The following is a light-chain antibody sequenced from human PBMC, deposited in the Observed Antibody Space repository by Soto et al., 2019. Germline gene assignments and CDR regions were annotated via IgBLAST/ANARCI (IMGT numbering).Light chain of an antibody. CDR1: QSVSSSY. CDR3: QQYASSPVYT. Sequence: EIVLTQSPGTLYLYPGERATLSGRASQSVSSSYLAGYQQKPGQAPRLLIYGASSRATGIPDRFSGSGSGTDFTLTISRLEPEDFAVYYCQQYASSPVYTFGQGTKREIK. CDR2: GAS. V-gene: IGKV3-20*01. J-gene: IGKJ2*01.